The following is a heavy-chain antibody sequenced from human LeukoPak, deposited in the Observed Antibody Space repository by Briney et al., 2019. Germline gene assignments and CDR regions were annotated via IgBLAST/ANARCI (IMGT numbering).Heavy chain of an antibody. CDR3: AKGPFGSGSYYNFDY. D-gene: IGHD3-10*01. V-gene: IGHV3-23*01. J-gene: IGHJ4*02. CDR2: ISGSGGST. CDR1: GFTFSSYA. Sequence: GGSLRLSCAASGFTFSSYAMTWVRQAPGKGLEWVSAISGSGGSTYYADSVKGRFTISRDNSKNTLYLQMNSLRAEDTAVYYCAKGPFGSGSYYNFDYWGQGILVTVSS.